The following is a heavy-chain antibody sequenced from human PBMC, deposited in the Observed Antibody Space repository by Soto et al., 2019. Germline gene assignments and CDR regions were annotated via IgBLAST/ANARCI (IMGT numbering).Heavy chain of an antibody. V-gene: IGHV3-74*03. CDR2: MTADGRTT. CDR3: ATAEVDY. J-gene: IGHJ4*02. Sequence: PGGSLKLSCATSGFTFGDSWMHWFRQPPGKGPEWVSRMTADGRTTQYADSVKGRFTASRDNAKSTLYLQMNSLRAEDTAVYYCATAEVDYWGPGTLVTVSS. CDR1: GFTFGDSW.